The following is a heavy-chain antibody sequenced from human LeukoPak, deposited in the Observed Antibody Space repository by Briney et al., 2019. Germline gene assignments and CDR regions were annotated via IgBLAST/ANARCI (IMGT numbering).Heavy chain of an antibody. CDR2: IYSGGST. J-gene: IGHJ4*02. D-gene: IGHD3-22*01. Sequence: PGGSLRLSCAASGFTVSSNYMSWVRQAPGKGLEWVSVIYSGGSTYYADSVRGRFTISGDNSKNTLYLQMNSLRAEDTAVYYCARGPYYYDSSGYFDYWGQGTLVTVSS. CDR3: ARGPYYYDSSGYFDY. CDR1: GFTVSSNY. V-gene: IGHV3-53*01.